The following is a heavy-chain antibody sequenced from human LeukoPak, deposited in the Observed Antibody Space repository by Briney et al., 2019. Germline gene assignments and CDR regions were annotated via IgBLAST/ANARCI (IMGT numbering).Heavy chain of an antibody. D-gene: IGHD1/OR15-1a*01. CDR2: IIPIFGTA. CDR1: GGTFSSYA. Sequence: GASAKVSCKASGGTFSSYAISWVRQAPGQGLEWMGGIIPIFGTANYAQKFQGRVTITADESTSTAYMELSSLRSEDTAVYYCARRRTNVDHAFDIWGQGTMVTVSS. J-gene: IGHJ3*02. CDR3: ARRRTNVDHAFDI. V-gene: IGHV1-69*13.